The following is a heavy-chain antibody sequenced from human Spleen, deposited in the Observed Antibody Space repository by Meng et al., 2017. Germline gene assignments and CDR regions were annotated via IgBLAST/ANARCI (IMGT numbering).Heavy chain of an antibody. J-gene: IGHJ6*02. D-gene: IGHD1-26*01. Sequence: ASVKVSCKASGYTFTSYYMHWVRQAPGQGLEWMGIINPSGGSTSYAQKFQGRVTMTRDTSTSTVYMELSSLRSEDTAVYYWARDDRYSGSYYEAYYYYGMDVWGQGTTVTVSS. V-gene: IGHV1-46*01. CDR3: ARDDRYSGSYYEAYYYYGMDV. CDR2: INPSGGST. CDR1: GYTFTSYY.